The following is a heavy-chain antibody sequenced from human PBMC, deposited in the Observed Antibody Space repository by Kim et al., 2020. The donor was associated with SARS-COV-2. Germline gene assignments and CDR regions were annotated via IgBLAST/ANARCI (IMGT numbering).Heavy chain of an antibody. D-gene: IGHD3-3*01. J-gene: IGHJ6*02. Sequence: GESLKISCKGSGYSFTSYWIGWVRQMPGKGLEWMGIIYPGDSDTRYSPSFQGQVTISADKSISTAYLQWSSLKASDTAMYYCARLPTYYDFWSGYSTYYYYYGMDVWGQGTTVTVSS. CDR1: GYSFTSYW. CDR2: IYPGDSDT. V-gene: IGHV5-51*01. CDR3: ARLPTYYDFWSGYSTYYYYYGMDV.